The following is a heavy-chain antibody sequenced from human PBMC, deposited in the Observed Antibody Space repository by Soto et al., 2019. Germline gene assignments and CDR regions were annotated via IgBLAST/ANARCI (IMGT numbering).Heavy chain of an antibody. J-gene: IGHJ4*02. CDR1: GFTFSSSA. D-gene: IGHD3-3*01. Sequence: QVQLVESGGGVVQPGRSLRLSCAASGFTFSSSAMHWVRQAPGKGLERVAVISYDGSNKYYADSVKGRFTISRDNSKNTLYLQMNSRRAEDTAVYYCARDKRELRFLEWSYYFDYWGQGTLVTVSS. CDR2: ISYDGSNK. CDR3: ARDKRELRFLEWSYYFDY. V-gene: IGHV3-30-3*01.